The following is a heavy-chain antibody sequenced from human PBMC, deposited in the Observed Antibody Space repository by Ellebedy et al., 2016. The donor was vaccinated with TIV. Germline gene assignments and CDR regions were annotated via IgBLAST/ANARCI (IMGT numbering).Heavy chain of an antibody. CDR3: SRDPRLVDF. CDR2: ISGSGSIG. CDR1: GFTFSDYY. V-gene: IGHV3-11*04. D-gene: IGHD6-25*01. Sequence: GESLKISCAASGFTFSDYYMTWLRQAPGKGLEWLSYISGSGSIGVNADSVEGRFTISRDNTKNSLYLQMNNLRAEDTAVYYCSRDPRLVDFWGHGTLVTVSS. J-gene: IGHJ4*01.